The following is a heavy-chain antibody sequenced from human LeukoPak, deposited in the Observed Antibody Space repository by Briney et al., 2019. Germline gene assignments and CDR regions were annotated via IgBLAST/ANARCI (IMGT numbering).Heavy chain of an antibody. J-gene: IGHJ3*02. D-gene: IGHD6-13*01. V-gene: IGHV4-38-2*02. CDR2: IYHSGST. Sequence: PSETLSLTCTVSGYSISSGYYWGWIRQPPGKGLEWIGSIYHSGSTYYNPSLKSRVTISVDTSKNQFSLKLSSVTAADTAVYYCARGYSSSWANNDAFDIWGQGRMVTVSS. CDR3: ARGYSSSWANNDAFDI. CDR1: GYSISSGYY.